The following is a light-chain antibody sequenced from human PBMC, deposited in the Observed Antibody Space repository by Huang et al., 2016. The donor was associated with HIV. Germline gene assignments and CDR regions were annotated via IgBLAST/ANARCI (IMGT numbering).Light chain of an antibody. V-gene: IGKV4-1*01. CDR1: QSFLSSSNDKNY. CDR3: QQYYSVPRT. Sequence: DIVMTQSPDSLAVSLGERATINCSSSQSFLSSSNDKNYLTWYQQKPVQPPKLLIYWASTRESGVPERFSGSGSGTHFTLTISSLQAEDVAVYYCQQYYSVPRTFGQGTKVEIK. CDR2: WAS. J-gene: IGKJ1*01.